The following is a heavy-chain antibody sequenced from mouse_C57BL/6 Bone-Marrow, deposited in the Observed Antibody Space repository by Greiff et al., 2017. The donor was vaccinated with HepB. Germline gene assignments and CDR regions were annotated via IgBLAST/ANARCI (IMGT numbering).Heavy chain of an antibody. CDR2: INPGNGDT. CDR1: GFNIKDDY. J-gene: IGHJ1*03. Sequence: EVQLQQSGAELVRPGASVKLSCTASGFNIKDDYMHWVKQRPDQGLEWIGWINPGNGDTEYASKFQGKATITADTSSNTAYLQLSSLTSEDTAVYYCTTKSPGYFDVWGTGTTVTVSS. V-gene: IGHV14-4*01. CDR3: TTKSPGYFDV.